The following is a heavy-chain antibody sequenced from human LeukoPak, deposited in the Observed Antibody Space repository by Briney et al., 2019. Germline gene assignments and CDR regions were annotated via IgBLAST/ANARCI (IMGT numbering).Heavy chain of an antibody. J-gene: IGHJ5*02. V-gene: IGHV3-53*01. CDR2: IYSGGST. CDR3: ARDPVYCSSTSCYPT. D-gene: IGHD2-2*01. Sequence: PGGSLRLSCAASGFTVSSNYMSWVRQAPGKGLEWVSVIYSGGSTYYADSVKGRFTISRDNSKNTLYLQMNSLRAEDTAVYYCARDPVYCSSTSCYPTWGQGTLVTVSS. CDR1: GFTVSSNY.